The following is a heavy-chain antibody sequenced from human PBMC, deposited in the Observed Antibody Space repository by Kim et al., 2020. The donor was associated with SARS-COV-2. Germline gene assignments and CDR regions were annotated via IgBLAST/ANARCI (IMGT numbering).Heavy chain of an antibody. D-gene: IGHD3-10*01. J-gene: IGHJ5*02. CDR3: ARAGNRITMVRGGNWFDP. Sequence: ASVKVSCKASGYTFTSYGISWVRQAPGQGLEWMGWISAYNGNTNYAQKLQGRVTMTTDTSTSTAYMELRSLRSDDTAVYYCARAGNRITMVRGGNWFDPWGQGTLATVSS. CDR1: GYTFTSYG. CDR2: ISAYNGNT. V-gene: IGHV1-18*01.